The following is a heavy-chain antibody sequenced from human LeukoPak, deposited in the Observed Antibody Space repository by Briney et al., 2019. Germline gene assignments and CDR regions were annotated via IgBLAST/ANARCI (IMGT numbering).Heavy chain of an antibody. D-gene: IGHD3-10*01. CDR2: IWYDGNNK. J-gene: IGHJ5*02. V-gene: IGHV3-33*01. Sequence: QPGRSLRLSCAASGFTFSNYDMHWVRQAPGKGLEWVAAIWYDGNNKDYAESVKGRFTISRDNSKNTLYLQMSSLRAEDTAVYYCARDVSSSIWFGEPWGQGTLVTVSS. CDR1: GFTFSNYD. CDR3: ARDVSSSIWFGEP.